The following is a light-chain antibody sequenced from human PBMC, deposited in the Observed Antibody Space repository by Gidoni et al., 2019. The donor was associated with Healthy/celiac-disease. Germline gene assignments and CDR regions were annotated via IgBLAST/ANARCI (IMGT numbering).Light chain of an antibody. V-gene: IGKV3-20*01. CDR2: GAS. CDR1: QSVSSSY. CDR3: QQYGSSPWT. Sequence: EIVLTQSPGTLSLSPGERATLSCRASQSVSSSYLAWYQQKPGQAPRLLIYGASRRATGIPDRFSGSGSGTDFTLTISRLEPEAFAVYYCQQYGSSPWTFXQXTKVEIK. J-gene: IGKJ1*01.